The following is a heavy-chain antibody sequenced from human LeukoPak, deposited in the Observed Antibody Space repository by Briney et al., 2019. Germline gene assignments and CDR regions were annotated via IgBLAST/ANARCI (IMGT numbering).Heavy chain of an antibody. CDR2: IKEDGSKK. Sequence: SGGSLRLSCAGSGFTFSSYWMSWVRQAPGKGLEWVANIKEDGSKKNYVDSVKGRVTISRDNAENSLYLQMNSLGVEDTAVYYCAKDEYYYDSSGYFSDYWGQGTLVTVSS. J-gene: IGHJ4*02. D-gene: IGHD3-22*01. CDR1: GFTFSSYW. V-gene: IGHV3-7*01. CDR3: AKDEYYYDSSGYFSDY.